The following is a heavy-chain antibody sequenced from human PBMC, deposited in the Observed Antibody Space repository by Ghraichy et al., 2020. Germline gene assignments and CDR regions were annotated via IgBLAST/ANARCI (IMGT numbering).Heavy chain of an antibody. Sequence: GGSLRLSCAASGFTFSTYGMNWVRQAPGKGLEWVSYISSSSSYIYYAASVKGRFTISRDNAKNSLYLQMNSLRAEDTAVYYCARLYSSYYYMDVWGKGTRVTVSS. CDR2: ISSSSSYI. CDR3: ARLYSSYYYMDV. J-gene: IGHJ6*03. CDR1: GFTFSTYG. D-gene: IGHD4-11*01. V-gene: IGHV3-21*01.